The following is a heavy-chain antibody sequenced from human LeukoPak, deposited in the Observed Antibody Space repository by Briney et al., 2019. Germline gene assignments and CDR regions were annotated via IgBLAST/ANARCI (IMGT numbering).Heavy chain of an antibody. CDR3: ARDDGGYSSSPYDY. J-gene: IGHJ4*02. V-gene: IGHV3-48*04. CDR1: GFTFSSYS. D-gene: IGHD6-13*01. CDR2: ISSSSSTI. Sequence: GGSLRLSCAASGFTFSSYSMNWVRQAPGKGLEWVSYISSSSSTIYYADSVKGRFTISRDNAKNSLYLQMNSLRAEDTAMYYCARDDGGYSSSPYDYWGQGTLVTVSS.